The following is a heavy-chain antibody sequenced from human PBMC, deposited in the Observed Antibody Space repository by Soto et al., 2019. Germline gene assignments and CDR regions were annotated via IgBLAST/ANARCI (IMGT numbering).Heavy chain of an antibody. J-gene: IGHJ6*02. V-gene: IGHV3-21*01. CDR1: GFNFNSYT. CDR3: ARDCSGASCYHGRDV. Sequence: GGSLRLSCSASGFNFNSYTINWVRQAPGKRLEWLSSISSSGYIFSTDSVRGRFTISRDNAKNSVYLQINSLRAEDTAVYCCARDCSGASCYHGRDVWGQGTTVTVSS. D-gene: IGHD6-19*01. CDR2: ISSSGYI.